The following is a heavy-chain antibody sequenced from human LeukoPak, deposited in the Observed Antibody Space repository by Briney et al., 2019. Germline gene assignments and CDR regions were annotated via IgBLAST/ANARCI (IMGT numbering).Heavy chain of an antibody. V-gene: IGHV3-48*03. J-gene: IGHJ3*02. CDR1: GFTFSSYE. CDR3: ARSNRDAFDI. Sequence: AGGSLRLSCAASGFTFSSYEMNWVRQGPGKGLEWVSYISSSGTTKYYADSVKGRFTLSRDNAKKSLSLQMNSLRAEDTAIYYCARSNRDAFDIWGQGTMVTVSS. CDR2: ISSSGTTK. D-gene: IGHD2/OR15-2a*01.